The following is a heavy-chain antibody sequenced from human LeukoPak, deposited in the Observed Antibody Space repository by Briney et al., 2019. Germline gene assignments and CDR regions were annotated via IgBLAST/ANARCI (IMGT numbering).Heavy chain of an antibody. J-gene: IGHJ6*02. D-gene: IGHD6-13*01. CDR2: IIPILGIA. CDR3: ARDNIAAAQYYYYYGMDV. V-gene: IGHV1-69*04. Sequence: EASVMVSCKASGGTFSSYAISWVRQVPGQGLEWMGRIIPILGIANYAQKFQGRVTITADKSTSTAYMELSSLRSEDTAVYYCARDNIAAAQYYYYYGMDVWGQGTTVTVSS. CDR1: GGTFSSYA.